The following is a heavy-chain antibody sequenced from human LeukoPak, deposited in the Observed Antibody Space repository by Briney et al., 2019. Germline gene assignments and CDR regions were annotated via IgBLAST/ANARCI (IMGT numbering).Heavy chain of an antibody. D-gene: IGHD5/OR15-5a*01. J-gene: IGHJ5*02. V-gene: IGHV4-39*01. CDR2: IRYSGST. CDR1: GGSISSNTYF. CDR3: ATSDTVSTYNWFDP. Sequence: SETLSLTCTVSGGSISSNTYFWGWLRRPPGKGLEWIRSIRYSGSTYYNPSLKSRVTISVDTSKNQFSLNLSSLTAADTAVYYCATSDTVSTYNWFDPWGQGTLVTAS.